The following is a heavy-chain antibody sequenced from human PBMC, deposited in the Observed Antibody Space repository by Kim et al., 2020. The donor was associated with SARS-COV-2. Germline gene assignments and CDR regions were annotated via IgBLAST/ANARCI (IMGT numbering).Heavy chain of an antibody. CDR3: ARGGAYYGSGIPFDY. Sequence: VDSVKDRFSISRDDTQSSVSLQMTSLSPEDTAVYYCARGGAYYGSGIPFDYWGQGTLVTVSS. D-gene: IGHD3-10*01. J-gene: IGHJ4*02. V-gene: IGHV3-7*01.